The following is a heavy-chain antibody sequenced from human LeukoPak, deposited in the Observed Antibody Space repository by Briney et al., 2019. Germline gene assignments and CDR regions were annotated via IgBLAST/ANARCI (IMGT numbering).Heavy chain of an antibody. D-gene: IGHD3-9*01. CDR3: ARVILTGYYYDS. Sequence: PGGPLRLSCAASGFTFSTYALHWVRQAPGKGLEFVSGVNSNGGNTYYANSVKGRFTISRDNSKNTLYLQMGSLRPEDMAVYHCARVILTGYYYDSWGQGTLVTVSS. CDR2: VNSNGGNT. J-gene: IGHJ4*02. CDR1: GFTFSTYA. V-gene: IGHV3-64*01.